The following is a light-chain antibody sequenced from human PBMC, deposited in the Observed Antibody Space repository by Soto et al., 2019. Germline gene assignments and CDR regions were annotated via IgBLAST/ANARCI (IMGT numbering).Light chain of an antibody. CDR2: KAS. CDR3: QQRSHWPRT. CDR1: QTIDSW. V-gene: IGKV1-5*03. J-gene: IGKJ1*01. Sequence: IQITQSPSTLSASVGDRVTITCRASQTIDSWLAWYQQRPGKPPNLLIYKASTLASGVPSRFSGSGSGTDFSLTISSLEPEDFAVYYCQQRSHWPRTFGQGTKVDIK.